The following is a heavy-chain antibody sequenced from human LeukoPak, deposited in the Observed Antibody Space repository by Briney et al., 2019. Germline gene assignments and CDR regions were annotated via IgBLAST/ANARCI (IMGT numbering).Heavy chain of an antibody. CDR3: ARTYYGSGSLYYYYHYMDV. CDR2: INHSGTT. J-gene: IGHJ6*03. V-gene: IGHV4-39*07. D-gene: IGHD3-10*01. CDR1: GGSISSSSYY. Sequence: SATLSLTCTVSGGSISSSSYYWSWIRQSPGKGLDWIGEINHSGTTSYNPSLKSRVTISVDTSKNQFSLKLSSVTAADAAVYYCARTYYGSGSLYYYYHYMDVWGKGTTVTVSS.